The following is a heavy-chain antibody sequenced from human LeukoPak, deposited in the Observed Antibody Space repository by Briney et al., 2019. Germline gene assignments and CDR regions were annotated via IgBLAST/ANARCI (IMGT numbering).Heavy chain of an antibody. J-gene: IGHJ5*02. D-gene: IGHD2-15*01. V-gene: IGHV1-3*01. Sequence: ASVKASCKASGYTFTSYAMHWVRQAPGQRLEWMGWINAGNGNTKYSQKFQGRVTITRDTSASTAYMELSSLRSEDTAVYYCARELPPDCSGGSCYSYNWFDPWGQGTLVTVSS. CDR1: GYTFTSYA. CDR2: INAGNGNT. CDR3: ARELPPDCSGGSCYSYNWFDP.